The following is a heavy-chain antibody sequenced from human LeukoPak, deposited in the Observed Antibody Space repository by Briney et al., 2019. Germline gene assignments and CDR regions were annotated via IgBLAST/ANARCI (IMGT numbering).Heavy chain of an antibody. Sequence: QAGGSLRLSCAASEFTFSSYAMSWVRQAPGKGLEWVSTISGSGGSTYYADSVKGRFTISRDNSKNTLYLQTNSLRAEDTAVYYCAKTLSLNWYFDLWGRGTLVTVSS. CDR1: EFTFSSYA. D-gene: IGHD2/OR15-2a*01. CDR3: AKTLSLNWYFDL. CDR2: ISGSGGST. V-gene: IGHV3-23*01. J-gene: IGHJ2*01.